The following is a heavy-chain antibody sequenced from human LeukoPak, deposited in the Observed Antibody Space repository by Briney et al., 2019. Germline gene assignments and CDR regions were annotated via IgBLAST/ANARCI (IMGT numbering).Heavy chain of an antibody. J-gene: IGHJ6*04. CDR2: ISSSGSTI. CDR3: ARDWSVRGVIGYYYYGMDV. CDR1: GFTFSSYE. Sequence: GGSLRLSCAASGFTFSSYEMSWVRQAPGKGLEWVSYISSSGSTIYYADSVKGRFTISRDNAKNSLYLQMNSLRAEDTAVYYCARDWSVRGVIGYYYYGMDVWGKGTTVTVSS. V-gene: IGHV3-48*03. D-gene: IGHD3-10*01.